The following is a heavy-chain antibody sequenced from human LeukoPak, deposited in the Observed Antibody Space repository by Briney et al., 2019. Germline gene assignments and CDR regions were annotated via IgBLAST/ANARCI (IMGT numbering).Heavy chain of an antibody. D-gene: IGHD3-10*01. V-gene: IGHV1-8*01. CDR1: GYTFTSYD. Sequence: ASVKVSCKASGYTFTSYDINWVRQATGQGLEWMGWMNPNSGNTGYAQKFQGRVTMTRNTSISTAYMELSSLRSEDTAVYYCARGRITMVRGAHNPEDYWGQEPWSPSPQ. J-gene: IGHJ4*01. CDR2: MNPNSGNT. CDR3: ARGRITMVRGAHNPEDY.